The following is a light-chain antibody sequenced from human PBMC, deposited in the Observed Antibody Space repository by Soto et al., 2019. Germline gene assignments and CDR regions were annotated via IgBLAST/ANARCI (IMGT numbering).Light chain of an antibody. CDR1: QSVDRY. Sequence: EGVLTQSPDTLSLSPGETATLSCRASQSVDRYVAWYQQKVGQAPRLPIYDAYNRATGVGTRFTGSGSATDFSLTITGLEPDDFAVYYCQQRGKWPRTFGPGTTVEMK. J-gene: IGKJ2*02. CDR2: DAY. CDR3: QQRGKWPRT. V-gene: IGKV3-11*01.